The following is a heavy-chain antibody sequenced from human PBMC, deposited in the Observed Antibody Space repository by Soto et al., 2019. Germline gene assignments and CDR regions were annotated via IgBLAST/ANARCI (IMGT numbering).Heavy chain of an antibody. V-gene: IGHV3-33*01. Sequence: GGSLRLSCAASGFTLSTYGMHWVRQAPGKGLEWVALIWYDGSDKIYADSVKGRFTISRDNSKNTLYLQMNSLRAEDTAVYYCARGFLNYGSGEFDYWGQGTLVTVSS. CDR3: ARGFLNYGSGEFDY. J-gene: IGHJ4*02. CDR1: GFTLSTYG. D-gene: IGHD3-10*01. CDR2: IWYDGSDK.